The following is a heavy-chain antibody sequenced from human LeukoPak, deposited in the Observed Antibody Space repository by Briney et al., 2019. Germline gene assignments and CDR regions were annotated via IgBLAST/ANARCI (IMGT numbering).Heavy chain of an antibody. V-gene: IGHV3-21*01. Sequence: GGSLRLSCAASGFIFSMYGMHWVRQAPGKGLEWVSFISSSSSYVYYADSVKGRFTISRDNAKNSLYLQMNSLRAEDTAVYYCARALRSHENYTDVWGKGTTVTVSS. J-gene: IGHJ6*03. CDR2: ISSSSSYV. D-gene: IGHD3-10*01. CDR3: ARALRSHENYTDV. CDR1: GFIFSMYG.